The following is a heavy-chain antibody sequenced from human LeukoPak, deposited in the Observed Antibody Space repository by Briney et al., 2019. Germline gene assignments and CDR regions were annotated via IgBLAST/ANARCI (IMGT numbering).Heavy chain of an antibody. CDR3: ARDTRDFWSTSRLFGWFDP. J-gene: IGHJ5*02. V-gene: IGHV4-61*02. Sequence: SETLSLTCTVSGGSISSGSFYWSWIRQPAGKGLEWIGRIYSNGGTEYNPSLKSRVTMSVDTSKNQFSLRLRSVTATDTAVYFCARDTRDFWSTSRLFGWFDPWGQGTLVTVSS. D-gene: IGHD3-3*01. CDR1: GGSISSGSFY. CDR2: IYSNGGT.